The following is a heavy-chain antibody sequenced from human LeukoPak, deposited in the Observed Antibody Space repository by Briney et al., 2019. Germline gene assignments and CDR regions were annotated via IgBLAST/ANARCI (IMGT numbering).Heavy chain of an antibody. D-gene: IGHD6-13*01. J-gene: IGHJ4*02. CDR3: ARGELGSSWSHFDY. V-gene: IGHV4-34*01. CDR1: GGSISSYY. Sequence: SETLSLTCTVSGGSISSYYWSWIRQPPGKGLEWIGEINHSGSTNYNPSLKSRVTISVDTSKNQFSLQLNSVTPEDTAVYYCARGELGSSWSHFDYWGQGTLVTVSS. CDR2: INHSGST.